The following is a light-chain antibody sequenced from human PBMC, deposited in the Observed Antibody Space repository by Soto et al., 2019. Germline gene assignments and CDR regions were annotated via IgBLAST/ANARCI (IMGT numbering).Light chain of an antibody. Sequence: QSVLTQPASVSGSPGQSITLSCPGTSSDIGDYNYVSWYKQHPGKAPKLMIYEVTNRPSGVSNRFSGSKSGNTTSLTISGLQAEDEADYYCSSYTISSTYVFGTGTKVTVL. CDR3: SSYTISSTYV. J-gene: IGLJ1*01. CDR1: SSDIGDYNY. CDR2: EVT. V-gene: IGLV2-14*01.